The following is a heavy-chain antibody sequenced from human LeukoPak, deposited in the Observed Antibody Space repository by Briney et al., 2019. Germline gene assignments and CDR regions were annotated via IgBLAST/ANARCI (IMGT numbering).Heavy chain of an antibody. D-gene: IGHD3-22*01. CDR2: IIPIFGTA. CDR3: ARFHRGHRTHYDSSGYYYIGWFDP. CDR1: GYTFTSYG. Sequence: ASVKVSCKASGYTFTSYGISWVRQAPGQGLEWMGGIIPIFGTANYAQKFQGRVTITADKSTSTAYMELSSLRSEDTAVYYCARFHRGHRTHYDSSGYYYIGWFDPWGQGTLVTVSS. V-gene: IGHV1-69*06. J-gene: IGHJ5*02.